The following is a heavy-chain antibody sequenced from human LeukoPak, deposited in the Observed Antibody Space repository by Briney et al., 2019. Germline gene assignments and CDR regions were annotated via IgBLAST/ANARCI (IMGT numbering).Heavy chain of an antibody. D-gene: IGHD5-24*01. CDR2: IYYSGST. V-gene: IGHV4-39*07. CDR1: GGSISSSSYY. J-gene: IGHJ4*02. CDR3: ARGTPSEMAKS. Sequence: SETLSLTCTVSGGSISSSSYYWGWIRQPPGKGLEWIGSIYYSGSTYYNPSLKSRVTISVDTSKNQFSLKLSSVTAADTAVYYCARGTPSEMAKSWGQGTLVTVSS.